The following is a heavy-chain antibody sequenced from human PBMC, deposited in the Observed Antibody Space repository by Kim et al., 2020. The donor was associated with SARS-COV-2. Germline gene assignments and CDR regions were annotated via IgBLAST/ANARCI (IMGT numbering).Heavy chain of an antibody. D-gene: IGHD2-2*01. J-gene: IGHJ6*03. V-gene: IGHV3-7*01. CDR3: ARGGGVQVGQIYIVVVPARLYYMDV. Sequence: GGSLRLSCAASGFTFSSYWMSWVRQAPGKGLEWVANIKQDGSEKYYVDSVKGRFTISRDNAKNSLYLQMNSLRAEDTAVYYCARGGGVQVGQIYIVVVPARLYYMDVWGKGTTVTVSS. CDR2: IKQDGSEK. CDR1: GFTFSSYW.